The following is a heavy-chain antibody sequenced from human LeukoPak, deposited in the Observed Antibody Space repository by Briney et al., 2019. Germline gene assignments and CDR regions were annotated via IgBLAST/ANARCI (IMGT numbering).Heavy chain of an antibody. CDR1: GFTFSSYA. D-gene: IGHD2-15*01. J-gene: IGHJ5*02. Sequence: GGSLRLSCAASGFTFSSYAMHWVRQAPGKELEWVAVIWFDGSNRNHADSVKGRITISRDNSKNTLFLQMNSLRVEDTAVYFCVRDYCSGGSCYESSRFDPWGQGTLVTVSS. CDR3: VRDYCSGGSCYESSRFDP. V-gene: IGHV3-33*08. CDR2: IWFDGSNR.